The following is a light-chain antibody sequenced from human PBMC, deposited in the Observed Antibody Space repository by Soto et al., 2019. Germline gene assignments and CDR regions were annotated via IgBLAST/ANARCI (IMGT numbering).Light chain of an antibody. CDR1: SSVIGAYNY. V-gene: IGLV2-14*01. CDR2: EVN. Sequence: QSVLTQPASVSGSPGQSITISCSGTSSVIGAYNYVSWYQQHPGKAPKVLIYEVNNRPSGVSDRFSGSKSDNTASLTISGLQAEDEADYYCSSFTITYTRVFGTGTKGTVL. J-gene: IGLJ1*01. CDR3: SSFTITYTRV.